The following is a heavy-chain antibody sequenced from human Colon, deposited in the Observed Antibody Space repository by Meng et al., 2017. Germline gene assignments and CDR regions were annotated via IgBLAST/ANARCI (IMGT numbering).Heavy chain of an antibody. D-gene: IGHD3-22*01. CDR1: GFTFSNYA. J-gene: IGHJ2*01. CDR2: VSYDGSKQ. Sequence: GESLKISCAASGFTFSNYAMHWVRQAPGKGLEWVAIVSYDGSKQYYAASVKGRFTISRDNSKNTLDLQMNSLTAEDTAVYYCARDAAERQWLPWYFDLWGRGSLVTVSS. V-gene: IGHV3-30*01. CDR3: ARDAAERQWLPWYFDL.